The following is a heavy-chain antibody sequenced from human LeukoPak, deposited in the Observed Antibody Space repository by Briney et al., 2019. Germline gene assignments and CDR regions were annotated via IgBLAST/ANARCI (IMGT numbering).Heavy chain of an antibody. D-gene: IGHD6-19*01. J-gene: IGHJ4*02. V-gene: IGHV1-18*01. CDR2: ISAYSLNT. CDR3: VRDSLLRSGWYAFDY. CDR1: GYTFTSYG. Sequence: GASVKVSCKASGYTFTSYGISWVRQAPGQGLEWMGWISAYSLNTNYAQKLQGRVTMTTDTSTSTAYMELRSLRSDDTAVYYCVRDSLLRSGWYAFDYWGQRTLVTVSS.